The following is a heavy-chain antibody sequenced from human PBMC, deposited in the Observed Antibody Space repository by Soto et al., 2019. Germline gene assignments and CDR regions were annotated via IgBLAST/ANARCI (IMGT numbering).Heavy chain of an antibody. CDR1: GFTFNNYW. V-gene: IGHV3-7*05. CDR2: IKQDGSEK. J-gene: IGHJ3*02. CDR3: AREPRRYCSSGRCYGGDTFDI. D-gene: IGHD2-2*01. Sequence: EVQLVESGGGLVQPGGSLRVSCAASGFTFNNYWLSWVRQAPGKGLEWVANIKQDGSEKYYVDSVKGRFTISRDNAKNTLYLQMNGLRAGDTAVYYCAREPRRYCSSGRCYGGDTFDIWGQGTIVTVSS.